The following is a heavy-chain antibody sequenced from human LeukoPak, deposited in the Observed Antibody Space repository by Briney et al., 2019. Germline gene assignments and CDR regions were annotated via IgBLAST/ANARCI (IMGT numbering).Heavy chain of an antibody. V-gene: IGHV3-48*01. CDR2: ISSSSSTI. Sequence: PGGSLRLSCAASGFTFSSYSVNWVRQAPGKGLEWVSYISSSSSTIYYADSVKGRFTISRDNAKNSLYLQMNSLRAEDTAVYYCARGPAYCSSTSCRTFDYWGQGTLVTVSS. CDR3: ARGPAYCSSTSCRTFDY. D-gene: IGHD2-2*01. J-gene: IGHJ4*02. CDR1: GFTFSSYS.